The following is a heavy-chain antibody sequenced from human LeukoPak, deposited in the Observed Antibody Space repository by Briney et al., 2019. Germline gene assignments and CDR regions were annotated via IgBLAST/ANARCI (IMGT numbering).Heavy chain of an antibody. Sequence: SETLSLTCTVSGGSISGYYWSWIRQPPGKGLEWIAYIYYSGTTSYNPSLKSRVTISADTSKSQFSLKLSSVTAADTAVYYCARVNGSGSVLWGPGTMVTVSS. CDR3: ARVNGSGSVL. D-gene: IGHD5-12*01. J-gene: IGHJ3*01. CDR2: IYYSGTT. CDR1: GGSISGYY. V-gene: IGHV4-59*01.